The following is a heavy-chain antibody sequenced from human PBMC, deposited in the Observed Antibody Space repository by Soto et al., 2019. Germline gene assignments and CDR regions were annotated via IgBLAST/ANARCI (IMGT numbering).Heavy chain of an antibody. CDR1: GGSVSSGGYY. CDR2: IYHSGNT. V-gene: IGHV4-31*03. J-gene: IGHJ4*02. CDR3: ARVPRSGKSDDDSRYLDY. Sequence: QVQLQESGPGLVKPSQTLSLTCTVSGGSVSSGGYYWSWIRQHPGKGLEWIGYIYHSGNTYLNPSLMARVTISVDTSKNQFSLKLSSVTAADTAVYYCARVPRSGKSDDDSRYLDYWGQGTLVSVSS. D-gene: IGHD1-1*01.